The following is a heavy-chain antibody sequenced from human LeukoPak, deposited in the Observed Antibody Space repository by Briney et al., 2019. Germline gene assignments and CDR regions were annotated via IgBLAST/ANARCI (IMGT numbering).Heavy chain of an antibody. CDR3: VRGLHYNSGLFDL. Sequence: SETLSLTCGVSGDSTTTLYWTWIRQPPGKGLEWIGYFSYSGSDNYNPSLKGRVTISVDTSKTQFSLKLNSVTAADTAMYYCVRGLHYNSGLFDLCGQGTPVTVSS. CDR2: FSYSGSD. V-gene: IGHV4-59*01. J-gene: IGHJ4*02. CDR1: GDSTTTLY. D-gene: IGHD1-20*01.